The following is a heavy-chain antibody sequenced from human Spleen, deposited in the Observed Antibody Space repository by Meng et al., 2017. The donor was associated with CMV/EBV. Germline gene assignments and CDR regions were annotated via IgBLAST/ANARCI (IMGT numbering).Heavy chain of an antibody. V-gene: IGHV1-69*10. Sequence: SVKVSCKASGDTFSSYAISWVQQGPGQGLVWMGAIIPMLGVPNYAQRFQGRVTITADTSTSAVYMEVSSLRSEDTAVYYCAALHDFRDNRLLNIWGQGTMVTVSS. D-gene: IGHD2-21*02. CDR1: GDTFSSYA. J-gene: IGHJ3*02. CDR3: AALHDFRDNRLLNI. CDR2: IIPMLGVP.